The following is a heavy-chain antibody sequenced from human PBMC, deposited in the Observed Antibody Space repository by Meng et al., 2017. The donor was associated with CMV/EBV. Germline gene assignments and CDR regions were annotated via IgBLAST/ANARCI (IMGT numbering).Heavy chain of an antibody. V-gene: IGHV4-39*07. D-gene: IGHD6-13*01. J-gene: IGHJ4*02. Sequence: PDASGPGLVKPSETLSLTCTVFGGSLSSSIYYWGWIRQPPGKGLEWIGSIYYSGSTYYNPSLKSRVTISVDTSKNQSSLKLSSVTAADTAVYYCARGGIAAAGLHWGQGTLVTVSS. CDR2: IYYSGST. CDR3: ARGGIAAAGLH. CDR1: GGSLSSSIYY.